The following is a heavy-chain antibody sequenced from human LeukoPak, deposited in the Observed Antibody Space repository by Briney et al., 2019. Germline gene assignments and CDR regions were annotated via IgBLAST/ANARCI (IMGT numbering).Heavy chain of an antibody. Sequence: ASVKVSCKASGYTFTSYTMNWVRQAPGQGLEWMGWINTNTGNPTYAQGFTGRFVFSLDTSVSTAYLQISSLKAEDTAVYYCASLAGSGYYGDGFDIWGQGTMVTVSS. J-gene: IGHJ3*02. V-gene: IGHV7-4-1*02. D-gene: IGHD5-18*01. CDR1: GYTFTSYT. CDR2: INTNTGNP. CDR3: ASLAGSGYYGDGFDI.